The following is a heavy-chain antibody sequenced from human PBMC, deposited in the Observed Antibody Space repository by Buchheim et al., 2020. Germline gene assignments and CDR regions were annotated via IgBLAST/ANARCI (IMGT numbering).Heavy chain of an antibody. CDR3: DRDGGYCSGGSCYSGLIDY. D-gene: IGHD2-15*01. V-gene: IGHV4-30-4*01. J-gene: IGHJ4*02. CDR1: VGSISSGAYY. CDR2: IYYSGST. Sequence: QVQLQESGPGLVKPSQTLSLTCTVSVGSISSGAYYWSWIRQPPGNGLEWIGYIYYSGSTYYNPSLKSRVTISVDTSKNQFSLKLSSVTGADTAVYYCDRDGGYCSGGSCYSGLIDYWGQGTL.